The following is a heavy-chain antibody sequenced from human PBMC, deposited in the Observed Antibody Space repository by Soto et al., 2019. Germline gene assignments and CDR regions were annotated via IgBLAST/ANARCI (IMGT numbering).Heavy chain of an antibody. D-gene: IGHD3-22*01. CDR1: GFTFSSYW. CDR2: IKQDGSEK. J-gene: IGHJ3*02. Sequence: EVQLVESGGGLVQPGGSLRLSCAASGFTFSSYWMSWVRQAPGKGLEWVANIKQDGSEKYYVDSVKGRFTISRDNAKNSLYLQMNSLRAEDTAVYYCARDGGTYYYDSSGYPGAFDIWGQGTMVTVSS. CDR3: ARDGGTYYYDSSGYPGAFDI. V-gene: IGHV3-7*01.